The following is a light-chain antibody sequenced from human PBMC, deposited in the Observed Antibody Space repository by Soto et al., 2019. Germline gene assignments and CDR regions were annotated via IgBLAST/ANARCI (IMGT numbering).Light chain of an antibody. J-gene: IGKJ1*01. V-gene: IGKV3-15*01. CDR2: GAS. Sequence: EIVMTQSPATLSVSPGERATLSCRASQSVSSNLAWYQQKPGQAPGLLIYGASSRATGIPARFSGSGSGTEFTLTINSLQSEDFAVYYCQKYDNWPWTFGQGTKVEIK. CDR3: QKYDNWPWT. CDR1: QSVSSN.